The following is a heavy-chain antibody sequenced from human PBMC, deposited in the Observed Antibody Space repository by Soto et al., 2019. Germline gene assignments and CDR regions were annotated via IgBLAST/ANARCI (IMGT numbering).Heavy chain of an antibody. D-gene: IGHD2-21*01. J-gene: IGHJ6*02. CDR3: ARVHCTTELCSGLYFYYALDV. CDR2: ISSDGKNT. Sequence: SLRLSCAASGFTFSDYAMHWVRQPPGKGLEWVAIISSDGKNTYYGDSVKGRFTISRDDSTNTLSLQMNGLRPEDTAVYFCARVHCTTELCSGLYFYYALDVWGQGTTVTVSS. V-gene: IGHV3-30*01. CDR1: GFTFSDYA.